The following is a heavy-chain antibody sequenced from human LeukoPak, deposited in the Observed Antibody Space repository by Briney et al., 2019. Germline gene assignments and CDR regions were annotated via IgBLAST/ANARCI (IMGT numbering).Heavy chain of an antibody. CDR1: GGSISSSSYY. CDR2: IYYSGST. V-gene: IGHV4-39*01. D-gene: IGHD6-13*01. J-gene: IGHJ4*02. Sequence: PSETLSLTCAVSGGSISSSSYYWGWIRQPPGKGLEWIGRIYYSGSTYYNPSLKSRATISVDTSKNQFSLKLTSVTAADTAVYYCARRRTSSWSYYFDYWGQGTLVTVSS. CDR3: ARRRTSSWSYYFDY.